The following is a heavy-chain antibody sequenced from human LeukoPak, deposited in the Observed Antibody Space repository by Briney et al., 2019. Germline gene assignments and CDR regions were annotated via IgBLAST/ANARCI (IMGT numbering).Heavy chain of an antibody. J-gene: IGHJ5*02. CDR3: AKEAWET. CDR2: VNRDGSST. D-gene: IGHD1-26*01. Sequence: GGSLRLSCAASGFTFTSYWMHWVRQAPGKGLVWVSRVNRDGSSTDYADSVKGRFTISRDNAKNTLYLQMDSLRADDTAVYYCAKEAWETWGQGTLVTVSS. CDR1: GFTFTSYW. V-gene: IGHV3-74*01.